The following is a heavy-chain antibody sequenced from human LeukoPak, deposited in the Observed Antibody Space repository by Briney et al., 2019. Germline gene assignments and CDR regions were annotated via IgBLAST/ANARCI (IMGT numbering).Heavy chain of an antibody. CDR1: GYTFTSYA. Sequence: ASVKVSCKASGYTFTSYAMHWVRQAPGQRLEWMGWINAGNGNTKYSQKFQGRVTITRDTSASTAYMELSSQRSEDTAVYYCARDLATKRQWLTTYYYYGMDVWGQGTTVTVSS. V-gene: IGHV1-3*01. J-gene: IGHJ6*02. CDR3: ARDLATKRQWLTTYYYYGMDV. D-gene: IGHD6-19*01. CDR2: INAGNGNT.